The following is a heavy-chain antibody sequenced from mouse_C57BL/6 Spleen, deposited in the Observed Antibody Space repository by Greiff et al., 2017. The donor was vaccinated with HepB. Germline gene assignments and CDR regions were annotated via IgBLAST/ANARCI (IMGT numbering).Heavy chain of an antibody. V-gene: IGHV1-5*01. CDR3: TRHYYGSSYAMDY. D-gene: IGHD1-1*01. J-gene: IGHJ4*01. Sequence: EVQLQQSGTVLARPGASVKMSCKTSGYTFTSYWMHWVKQRPGQGLEWIGAIYPGNSDTSYNQKFKGKAKLTAVTSASTAYMELSSLTNEDSAVYYCTRHYYGSSYAMDYWGQGTSVTVSS. CDR1: GYTFTSYW. CDR2: IYPGNSDT.